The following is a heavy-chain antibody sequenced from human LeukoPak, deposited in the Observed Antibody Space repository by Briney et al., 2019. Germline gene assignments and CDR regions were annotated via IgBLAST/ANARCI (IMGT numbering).Heavy chain of an antibody. CDR3: ARGGGSSGYPDY. J-gene: IGHJ4*02. Sequence: ASVKVSCKASGYTFTSYGISWVRQAPGQGLEWMGWINPKTGVTNYAQNFQGRVTVTRDTSISTAYMELSRLASDDTAVYYCARGGGSSGYPDYWGQGALVTVSS. CDR2: INPKTGVT. CDR1: GYTFTSYG. V-gene: IGHV1-2*02. D-gene: IGHD3-22*01.